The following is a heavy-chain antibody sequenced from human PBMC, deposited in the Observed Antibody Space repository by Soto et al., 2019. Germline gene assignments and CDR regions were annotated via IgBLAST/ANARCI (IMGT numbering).Heavy chain of an antibody. J-gene: IGHJ4*02. Sequence: QVQLVQSGADVKKPGASVKVSCKTSGYTFSGYFMHWLRQAPGQGLEWMGWMNPNSGGTDYAQNYQGRVSMTWDTSISTDYMELSRRRSEDTAIYDCARGYYSSSWRVFDYWGQGTLVTVSS. CDR2: MNPNSGGT. CDR1: GYTFSGYF. D-gene: IGHD6-13*01. V-gene: IGHV1-2*02. CDR3: ARGYYSSSWRVFDY.